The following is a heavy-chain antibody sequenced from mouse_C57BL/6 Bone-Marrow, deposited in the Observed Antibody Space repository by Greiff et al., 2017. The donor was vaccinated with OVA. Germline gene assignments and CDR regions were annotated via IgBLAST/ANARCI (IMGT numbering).Heavy chain of an antibody. CDR3: ARDITGYYAMDY. D-gene: IGHD4-1*01. Sequence: VQLKESGGGLVKPGGSLKLSCAASGFTFSSYAMSWVRQTPEKRLEWVATISDGGSYTYYPDNVKGRFTISRDNAKNNLYLQMSHLKSEDTAMYYCARDITGYYAMDYWGQGTSVTVSS. J-gene: IGHJ4*01. V-gene: IGHV5-4*01. CDR1: GFTFSSYA. CDR2: ISDGGSYT.